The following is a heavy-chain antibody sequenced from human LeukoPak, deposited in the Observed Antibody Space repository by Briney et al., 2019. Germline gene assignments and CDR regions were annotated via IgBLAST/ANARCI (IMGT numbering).Heavy chain of an antibody. CDR1: GFTVSSSY. CDR2: IYSGGST. J-gene: IGHJ4*02. CDR3: ARLDIVVATVFDY. V-gene: IGHV3-66*01. D-gene: IGHD2-2*01. Sequence: GGSLRLSCAASGFTVSSSYMSWVRQAPGKGLEWVSVIYSGGSTYYADSVKGRFTNSRDNSKNTLYLQMNSLRAEDTAVYYCARLDIVVATVFDYWGQGTLVTVSS.